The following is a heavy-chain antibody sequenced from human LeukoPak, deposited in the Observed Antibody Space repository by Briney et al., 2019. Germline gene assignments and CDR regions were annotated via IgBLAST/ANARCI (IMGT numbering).Heavy chain of an antibody. V-gene: IGHV3-11*06. CDR1: GFTFSDYY. J-gene: IGHJ4*02. CDR2: ISTRSSYT. D-gene: IGHD3-10*01. Sequence: PGGSLSHSCAASGFTFSDYYMSWMRQAPGKGLERVSYISTRSSYTNYEGCVNGRFTIVIDNAKTSLYLQMNSLRAEDKAVYYCARVPMVRGVISNVFDYWGQGTLVTVSS. CDR3: ARVPMVRGVISNVFDY.